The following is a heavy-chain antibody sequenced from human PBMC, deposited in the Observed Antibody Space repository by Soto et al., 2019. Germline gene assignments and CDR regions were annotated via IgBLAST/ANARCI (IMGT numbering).Heavy chain of an antibody. CDR2: IKVDGSEK. CDR3: ARAKPGLYFYY. Sequence: PGGSRRLSCAASVVTFGSNWMSFSSNWMSWVRQAPGKGLEGVANIKVDGSEKYYVNSVKGRVTITRDNAKNALYLQMNSLRAEDTAVYYCARAKPGLYFYYWGQGTLVTVSS. V-gene: IGHV3-7*01. CDR1: VVTFGSNWMSFSSNW. J-gene: IGHJ4*02.